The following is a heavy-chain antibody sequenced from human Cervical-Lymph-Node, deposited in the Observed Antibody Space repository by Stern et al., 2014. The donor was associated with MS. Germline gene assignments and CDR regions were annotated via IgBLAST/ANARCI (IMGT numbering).Heavy chain of an antibody. Sequence: EVQLVESGAEVKKPGESLKISCQASEDTFSNNWIGWVRQLPGKGLEFMGIIYPGDSDTRYRPSFRGPVTISVDQSTATAYPQWSTLKASDPAIYYCARVSGSSFDSGGQGSLVTVPS. J-gene: IGHJ4*02. V-gene: IGHV5-51*03. D-gene: IGHD1-1*01. CDR2: IYPGDSDT. CDR3: ARVSGSSFDS. CDR1: EDTFSNNW.